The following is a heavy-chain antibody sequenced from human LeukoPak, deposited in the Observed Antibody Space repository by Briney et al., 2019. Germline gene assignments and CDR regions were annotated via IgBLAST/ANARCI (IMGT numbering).Heavy chain of an antibody. J-gene: IGHJ5*02. CDR3: ARDSKVRGVINWFDP. CDR1: GGSISSYY. V-gene: IGHV4-59*01. Sequence: SETLSLTCTVSGGSISSYYWSWIRQPPGKGLEWIGYIYYSGSTNYNPSLKSRVTISVDTSKNQFSLKLSSVTAADTAVYYCARDSKVRGVINWFDPWGQGTLVTVSS. D-gene: IGHD3-10*01. CDR2: IYYSGST.